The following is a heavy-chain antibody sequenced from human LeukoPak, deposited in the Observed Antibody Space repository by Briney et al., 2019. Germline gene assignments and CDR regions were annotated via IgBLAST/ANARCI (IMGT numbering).Heavy chain of an antibody. CDR3: ARRTALEQYFDY. J-gene: IGHJ4*02. D-gene: IGHD1/OR15-1a*01. CDR1: GFTFSSYG. CDR2: IGYDGSNK. Sequence: GGSLRLSCAASGFTFSSYGMHWVRQAPGKGLEWVAFIGYDGSNKYYADSVKGRFTISRDNSKNTLYLQMNSMRADDTAVYYCARRTALEQYFDYWGQGTLVTVSS. V-gene: IGHV3-33*08.